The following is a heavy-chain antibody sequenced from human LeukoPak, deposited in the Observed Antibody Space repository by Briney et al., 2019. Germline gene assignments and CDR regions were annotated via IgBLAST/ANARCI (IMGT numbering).Heavy chain of an antibody. CDR1: GFTFSNYW. CDR3: ARECRGIAVAVNYYYYGMDV. Sequence: GGSLRLSCVASGFTFSNYWMLWVRQAPGKGLMWVSLISTDGKSTRYADSVKGRFTISRDNSKNTLYLQMNSLRAEDTAVYYCARECRGIAVAVNYYYYGMDVWGQGTTVTVSS. D-gene: IGHD6-19*01. V-gene: IGHV3-74*01. J-gene: IGHJ6*02. CDR2: ISTDGKST.